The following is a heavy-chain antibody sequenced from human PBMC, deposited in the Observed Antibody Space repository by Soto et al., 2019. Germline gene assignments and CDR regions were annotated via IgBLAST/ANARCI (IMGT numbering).Heavy chain of an antibody. J-gene: IGHJ6*03. CDR1: GGSISGHY. CDR3: ARGPYYDLIWNYYYMDV. V-gene: IGHV4-59*08. CDR2: MYYSGST. Sequence: QVQLQESGPGLVKPSETLSLSCSVSGGSISGHYWSWVRQTPGKGLEWIGYMYYSGSTNYNPSLKSRVTLSVDTSKHHFSLRLTSVTAADTAVYYCARGPYYDLIWNYYYMDVWGKGTTVTVSS. D-gene: IGHD3-16*01.